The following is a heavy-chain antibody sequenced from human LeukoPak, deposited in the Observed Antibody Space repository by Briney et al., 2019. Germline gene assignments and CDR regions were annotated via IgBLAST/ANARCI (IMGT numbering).Heavy chain of an antibody. D-gene: IGHD3-22*01. J-gene: IGHJ4*02. CDR3: SPYPNYYDSSGYLNFDY. CDR2: IRSKAYGGTT. V-gene: IGHV3-49*04. Sequence: PGGSLRLSCTASGFTFGDYAMSWVRQAPGKGLEGVGFIRSKAYGGTTEYAASLKGRFTISRDDSKSIAYLQMNSLKTEDTAVYYCSPYPNYYDSSGYLNFDYWGQGTLVTVSS. CDR1: GFTFGDYA.